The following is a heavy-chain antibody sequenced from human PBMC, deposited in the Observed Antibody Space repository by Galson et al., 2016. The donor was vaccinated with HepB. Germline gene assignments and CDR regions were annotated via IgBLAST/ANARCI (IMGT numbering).Heavy chain of an antibody. CDR2: ISSSSSYI. CDR3: ARDILWFGELTRVYYFDY. J-gene: IGHJ4*02. Sequence: SLRLSCAASGFTFSSYSMNGVRQAPGKGLEWVSSISSSSSYIHYADSVKGRFTISRDNAKNSLYLQMNSLRAEDTAVYYCARDILWFGELTRVYYFDYWGQGTLVTVSS. D-gene: IGHD3-10*01. V-gene: IGHV3-21*01. CDR1: GFTFSSYS.